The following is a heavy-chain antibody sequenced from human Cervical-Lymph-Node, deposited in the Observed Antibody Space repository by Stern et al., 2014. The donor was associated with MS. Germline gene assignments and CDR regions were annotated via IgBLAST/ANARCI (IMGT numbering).Heavy chain of an antibody. CDR2: IIPMFGTP. J-gene: IGHJ4*02. V-gene: IGHV1-69*01. Sequence: QVQLVQSGTAVKKPGSSVKVSCKASGGTFSLNTISWVRQAPGQGLEWMGGIIPMFGTPNYAQKSQGRVTTTADESTSTAYLELSRLTSQDTALYFCVTDQGGIAVYWGQGTLVTVSS. CDR1: GGTFSLNT. CDR3: VTDQGGIAVY. D-gene: IGHD6-19*01.